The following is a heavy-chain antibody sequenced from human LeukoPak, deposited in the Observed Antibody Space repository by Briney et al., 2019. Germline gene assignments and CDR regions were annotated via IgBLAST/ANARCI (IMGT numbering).Heavy chain of an antibody. CDR2: IYYSGST. D-gene: IGHD6-19*01. CDR3: ARDSQLGSGWYTPLWYMDV. Sequence: KPSETLSLTCTVSGGSISSYYWSWIRQPPGKGLEWIGYIYYSGSTNYNPSLKSRVTISVDTSKNQFSLKLSSVTAADTAVYYCARDSQLGSGWYTPLWYMDVWGKGTTVTVSS. CDR1: GGSISSYY. J-gene: IGHJ6*03. V-gene: IGHV4-59*01.